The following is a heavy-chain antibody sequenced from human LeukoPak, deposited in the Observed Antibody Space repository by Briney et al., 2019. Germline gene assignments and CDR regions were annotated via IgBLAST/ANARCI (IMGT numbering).Heavy chain of an antibody. CDR3: AREAAAPNWFGP. J-gene: IGHJ5*02. V-gene: IGHV1-46*01. Sequence: ASVKVSCKASGYTFTSYYMHWVRQAPGQGLEWMGIINPSGGSTSYAQKFQGRVTMTRDTSTSTVCMELSSPRSEDTAVYYCAREAAAPNWFGPWGQGTLVTVSS. CDR2: INPSGGST. CDR1: GYTFTSYY. D-gene: IGHD6-13*01.